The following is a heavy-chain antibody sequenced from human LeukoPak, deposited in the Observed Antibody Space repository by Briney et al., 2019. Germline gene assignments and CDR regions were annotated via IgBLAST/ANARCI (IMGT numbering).Heavy chain of an antibody. CDR1: GFTFGNYG. CDR2: ISDTGDSA. V-gene: IGHV3-23*01. Sequence: GGSLRLSCAASGFTFGNYGMAWVRQAPGKGLEWVSGISDTGDSAYYADSVRGRSTISRDSSKNTLYLQMNSLRAEDTAVYYCAKVWRGNYYDYWGQGTLVTVSS. CDR3: AKVWRGNYYDY. J-gene: IGHJ4*02. D-gene: IGHD3-22*01.